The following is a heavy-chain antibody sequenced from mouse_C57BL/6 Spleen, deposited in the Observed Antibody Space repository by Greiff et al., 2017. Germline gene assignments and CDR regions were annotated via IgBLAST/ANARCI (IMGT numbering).Heavy chain of an antibody. CDR1: GYTFTDYY. V-gene: IGHV1-19*01. J-gene: IGHJ4*01. D-gene: IGHD3-3*01. Sequence: EVQLQQSGPVLVKPGASVKMSCKASGYTFTDYYMNWVKQSHGKSLEWIGVINPYNGGTSYNQKFKGKATLTVDKSSSTAYMELNSLTSEDSAVYYCARAGTGEYYYAMDYWGQGTSVTVSS. CDR3: ARAGTGEYYYAMDY. CDR2: INPYNGGT.